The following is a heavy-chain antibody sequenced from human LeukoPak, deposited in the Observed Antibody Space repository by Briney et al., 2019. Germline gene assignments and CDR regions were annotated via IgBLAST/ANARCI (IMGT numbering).Heavy chain of an antibody. D-gene: IGHD6-13*01. CDR3: AKDVASAAGRGGFDY. Sequence: PGGSLRLSCAASGFTFDDYAMHWVRQAPGKGLEWVSGISWNSGSIGYADSVKGRFTISRDNAKNSLYLQMNSLRAEDTALYYCAKDVASAAGRGGFDYWGQGTLVTVSS. J-gene: IGHJ4*02. CDR1: GFTFDDYA. V-gene: IGHV3-9*01. CDR2: ISWNSGSI.